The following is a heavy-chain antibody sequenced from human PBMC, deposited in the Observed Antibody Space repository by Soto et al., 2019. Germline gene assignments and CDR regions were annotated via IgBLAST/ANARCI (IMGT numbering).Heavy chain of an antibody. CDR3: GKVLIGATRHTDVDS. D-gene: IGHD2-15*01. Sequence: ETLSLTCTVSGVSLNSGHYYWVWIRQSPGKGLAWIASIYYDESTYYNPSLKSRVTISTDKPKNQFSLTLKSVTAADTAVYYCGKVLIGATRHTDVDSWGQGALVTVSS. CDR1: GVSLNSGHYY. V-gene: IGHV4-39*01. CDR2: IYYDEST. J-gene: IGHJ4*02.